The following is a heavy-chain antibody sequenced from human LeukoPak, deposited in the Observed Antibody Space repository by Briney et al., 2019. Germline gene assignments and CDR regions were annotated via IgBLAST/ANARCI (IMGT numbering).Heavy chain of an antibody. CDR2: ISGSGGST. J-gene: IGHJ4*02. CDR1: GFTFSSYA. V-gene: IGHV3-23*01. D-gene: IGHD5-12*01. CDR3: AKGGRVSGYDWCDY. Sequence: GGSLRLSCAASGFTFSSYAMSGVRQAPGKGLEWVSAISGSGGSTYYADSMKGRFTISRDNSKNTLYLQMNSLRAEDTAVYYCAKGGRVSGYDWCDYWGQGTLVTVSS.